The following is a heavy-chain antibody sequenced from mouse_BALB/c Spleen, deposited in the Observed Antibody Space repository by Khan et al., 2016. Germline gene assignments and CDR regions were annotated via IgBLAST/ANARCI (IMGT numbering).Heavy chain of an antibody. CDR3: ARWGYGECLYQAMDY. Sequence: QVQLQQSGAELAKPGASVKMSCKASGYTFTRFWMHWVKQRPGQGLEWIGYINPGSNYTDYNQNFKDKATLTADKSSSTAYMLLSSLTSEDSAVYFCARWGYGECLYQAMDYWGQGISVTVSS. V-gene: IGHV1-7*01. CDR1: GYTFTRFW. J-gene: IGHJ4*01. D-gene: IGHD2-13*01. CDR2: INPGSNYT.